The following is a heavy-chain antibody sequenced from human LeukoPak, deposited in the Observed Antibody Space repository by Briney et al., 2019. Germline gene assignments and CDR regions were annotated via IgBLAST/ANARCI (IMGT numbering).Heavy chain of an antibody. Sequence: GGSLRLSCAASGFTFSSYGMHWVRQAPGKGLEWVAVIWYDGSNKYYADSVKGRFTISRDNSKNTLYLQMNSLRAEDTAVYYCARGSVFGTDEYFQHWGQGTLVTVSS. V-gene: IGHV3-33*01. D-gene: IGHD2-8*01. J-gene: IGHJ1*01. CDR3: ARGSVFGTDEYFQH. CDR2: IWYDGSNK. CDR1: GFTFSSYG.